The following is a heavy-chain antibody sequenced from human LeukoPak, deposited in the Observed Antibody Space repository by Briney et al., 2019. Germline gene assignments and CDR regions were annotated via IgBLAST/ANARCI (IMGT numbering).Heavy chain of an antibody. D-gene: IGHD3-3*01. J-gene: IGHJ4*02. Sequence: GGSLRLSCAASGFTFSSYWMSWVRQAPGKGLEWVANIKQDGSEKYYVDSVKGRFTISRDNAKNSLYLQMNSLRAEDTAVYYCARGDDFWSGGPFDYWGQGTLVTVSS. CDR2: IKQDGSEK. CDR3: ARGDDFWSGGPFDY. V-gene: IGHV3-7*01. CDR1: GFTFSSYW.